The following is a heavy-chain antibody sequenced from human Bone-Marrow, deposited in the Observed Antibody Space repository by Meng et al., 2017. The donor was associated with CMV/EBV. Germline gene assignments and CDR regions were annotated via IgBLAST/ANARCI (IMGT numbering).Heavy chain of an antibody. CDR2: INPNSGGT. V-gene: IGHV1-2*02. CDR1: GYTFTSYD. J-gene: IGHJ6*02. CDR3: ARELLNYGMDV. Sequence: ASVKVSCKASGYTFTSYDINWVRQATGQGLEWMGWINPNSGGTNYAQKFQGRVTMTRDTSISTAYMELSRLRSDDTAVYYCARELLNYGMDVWGQGTTVTVSS.